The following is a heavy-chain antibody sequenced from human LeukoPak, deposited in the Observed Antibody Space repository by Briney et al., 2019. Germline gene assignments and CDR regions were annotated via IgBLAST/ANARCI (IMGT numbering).Heavy chain of an antibody. Sequence: GGSLRLSCAASGFTFSSYSMNWVRQAPGKGLDWVSSISSSSSYIYYADSVKGRFTISRDNAKNSLYLQMNSLRAEDTAVYYCARVPYDYCSGGSCYSGGYFDYWGQGTLVTVSS. CDR2: ISSSSSYI. D-gene: IGHD2-15*01. CDR1: GFTFSSYS. V-gene: IGHV3-21*01. CDR3: ARVPYDYCSGGSCYSGGYFDY. J-gene: IGHJ4*02.